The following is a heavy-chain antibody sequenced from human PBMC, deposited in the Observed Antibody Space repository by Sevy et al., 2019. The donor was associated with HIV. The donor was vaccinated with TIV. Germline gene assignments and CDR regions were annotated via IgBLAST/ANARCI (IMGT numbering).Heavy chain of an antibody. CDR1: GYTFTSYD. CDR2: MNPNSGNT. J-gene: IGHJ6*02. CDR3: XXXXXXXXXXXXXXXXYYGMDV. V-gene: IGHV1-8*01. Sequence: ASVKVSCKASGYTFTSYDINWVRQATGQGLEWMGWMNPNSGNTGYAQKFQGRVTMTRNTSISTAYMELSSLRSEDTXXXXXXXXXXXXXXXXXXXXXYYGMDVWGQGTTVTVSS.